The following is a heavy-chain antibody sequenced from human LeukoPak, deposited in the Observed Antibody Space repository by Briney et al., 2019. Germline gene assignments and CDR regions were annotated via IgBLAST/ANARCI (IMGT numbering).Heavy chain of an antibody. CDR1: GYSFTSYW. V-gene: IGHV5-51*01. CDR3: ARLPGFKRGGGSYYGNAFDI. Sequence: GESLKISCKGSGYSFTSYWIGWVRQMPGKGLEWMGIIYPGDSDTRYSPSFQGQVTISADKSISTAYLQWSSLKASDTAVYYCARLPGFKRGGGSYYGNAFDIWGQGTMVTVSS. CDR2: IYPGDSDT. D-gene: IGHD1-26*01. J-gene: IGHJ3*02.